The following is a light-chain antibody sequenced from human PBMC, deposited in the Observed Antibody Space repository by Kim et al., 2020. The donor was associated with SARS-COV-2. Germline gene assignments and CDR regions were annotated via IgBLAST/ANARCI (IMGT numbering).Light chain of an antibody. CDR2: RDT. CDR3: QAWDSNVI. J-gene: IGLJ2*01. CDR1: KLGDKY. V-gene: IGLV3-1*01. Sequence: SYELTQPPSVSVSPGQTANITCSGDKLGDKYACWYQQKPGLSPVLVIYRDTKRPSGIPERFSGSNSGNTATLTISGTQAMDEADYYCQAWDSNVIFGGGTQLTVL.